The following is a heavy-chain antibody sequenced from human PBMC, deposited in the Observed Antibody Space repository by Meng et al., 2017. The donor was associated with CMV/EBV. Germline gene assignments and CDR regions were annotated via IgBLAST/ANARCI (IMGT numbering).Heavy chain of an antibody. D-gene: IGHD3-3*01. J-gene: IGHJ4*02. CDR3: ARGSYYDFWSGYYQ. Sequence: GGSLRLSCVASGFSFSDYYMSWIRQAPGKGLEWVSYISSTGSNIYYADSVKGRFTISRDNAKNSLSLQMNGLRAEDTAVYYCARGSYYDFWSGYYQWGQGTLVTVSS. CDR2: ISSTGSNI. CDR1: GFSFSDYY. V-gene: IGHV3-11*01.